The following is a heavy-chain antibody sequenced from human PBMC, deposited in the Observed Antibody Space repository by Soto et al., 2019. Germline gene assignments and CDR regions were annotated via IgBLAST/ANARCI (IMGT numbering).Heavy chain of an antibody. Sequence: GGSLRLSCAASGFTFSSYIMNWVRQTPGKGLEWVANIRQGGSEKYYVDSVKGRFTISRDNAKNSLYLQMNSLRAEDTAVYYCATIGDYVAFDIWGQGTMVTVSS. CDR3: ATIGDYVAFDI. J-gene: IGHJ3*02. V-gene: IGHV3-7*01. CDR1: GFTFSSYI. D-gene: IGHD4-17*01. CDR2: IRQGGSEK.